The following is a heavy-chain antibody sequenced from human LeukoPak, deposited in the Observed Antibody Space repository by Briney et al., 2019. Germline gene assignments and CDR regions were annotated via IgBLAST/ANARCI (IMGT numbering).Heavy chain of an antibody. CDR1: GYTFTGYY. J-gene: IGHJ3*02. D-gene: IGHD5-18*01. CDR3: ARARGYSYGYVSDAFDI. V-gene: IGHV1-2*06. Sequence: ASVKVSCKASGYTFTGYYMHWVRQAPGQGLEWMGRINPNSGGTNYAQKFQGRVTMTRDTSISTAYVELSRLRSDDTAVYYCARARGYSYGYVSDAFDIWGQGTMVTVSS. CDR2: INPNSGGT.